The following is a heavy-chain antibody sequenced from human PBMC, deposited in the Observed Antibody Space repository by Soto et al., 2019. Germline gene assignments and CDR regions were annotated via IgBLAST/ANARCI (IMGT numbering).Heavy chain of an antibody. V-gene: IGHV3-30-3*01. J-gene: IGHJ4*02. CDR1: GFTFSSYA. Sequence: QVQLVESGGGVVQPGRSLRLSCAASGFTFSSYAMHWVRQAPRKGLEWVAVISYDGSNKYYADSVKGRFTISRDNSKNTLYLQMNSLRAEDTAVYYCAREVQQLATFDYWGQGTLVTVSS. D-gene: IGHD6-13*01. CDR2: ISYDGSNK. CDR3: AREVQQLATFDY.